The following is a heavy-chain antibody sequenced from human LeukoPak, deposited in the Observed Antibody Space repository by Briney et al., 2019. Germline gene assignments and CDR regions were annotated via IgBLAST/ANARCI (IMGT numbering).Heavy chain of an antibody. CDR1: GGPFNTYY. D-gene: IGHD6-6*01. CDR3: ARAPFWTISARPLDR. J-gene: IGHJ5*02. Sequence: SETLSLACVVYGGPFNTYYWNWIRQPPGKGLEWIGEINHSGSTNYNPSLKSRVTISIDTSKNQFSLRLTSVTAADTAVYYCARAPFWTISARPLDRWGQGTLVTVSS. V-gene: IGHV4-34*01. CDR2: INHSGST.